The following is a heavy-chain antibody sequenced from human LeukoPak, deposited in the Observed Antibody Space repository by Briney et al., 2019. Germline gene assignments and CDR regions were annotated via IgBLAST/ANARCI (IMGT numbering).Heavy chain of an antibody. V-gene: IGHV3-23*01. D-gene: IGHD5-18*01. CDR1: GFTFSSYA. CDR3: ARDRLTRGYSYGLDY. CDR2: INGSGGST. Sequence: PGGSLRLSCAASGFTFSSYAMSWVRQAPGKGLEWVSDINGSGGSTYYADSVKGRFTISRDNLKNTSYLQMNSLRAEDTAVYYCARDRLTRGYSYGLDYWGQGTLVTVSS. J-gene: IGHJ4*02.